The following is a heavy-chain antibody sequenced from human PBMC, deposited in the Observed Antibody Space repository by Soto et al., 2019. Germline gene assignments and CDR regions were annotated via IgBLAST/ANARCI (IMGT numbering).Heavy chain of an antibody. CDR1: GYTFTSYD. CDR2: MNPDSGHT. V-gene: IGHV1-8*01. D-gene: IGHD2-15*01. CDR3: ARGGAYCSGGSCYSGGWFDP. J-gene: IGHJ5*02. Sequence: GASVKVSCKASGYTFTSYDINWVRQATGQGPEWMGWMNPDSGHTGYARKFQDRISMTRNTSITTAYMELTSLRSDDTAVYYCARGGAYCSGGSCYSGGWFDPWGQGTLVTVSS.